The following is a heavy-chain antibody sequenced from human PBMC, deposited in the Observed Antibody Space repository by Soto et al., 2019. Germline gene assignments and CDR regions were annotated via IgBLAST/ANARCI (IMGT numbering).Heavy chain of an antibody. Sequence: SETLPLTCAVSGDSISSGGYSWSCIRQPPGKGLERISYIYHSGSHSYNPSLKHRVTISVDRSKNQFSLKLISVTAADTAVYYCARFYGDYKNWFDPWGQGTLVTVS. V-gene: IGHV4-30-2*01. CDR3: ARFYGDYKNWFDP. J-gene: IGHJ5*02. CDR1: GDSISSGGYS. D-gene: IGHD4-17*01. CDR2: IYHSGSH.